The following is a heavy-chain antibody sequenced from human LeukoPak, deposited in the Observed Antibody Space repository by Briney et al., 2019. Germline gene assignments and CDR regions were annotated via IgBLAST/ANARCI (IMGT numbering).Heavy chain of an antibody. Sequence: GGSLRLSCSASGFTFTNYAMHWVRQAPGKGPEYVSAISSNGGSTYYAESVKGRFTISRDNSKNTLYLQMSSLRAEDTAVYYCARERGHLDYWGQGTLVTVSS. V-gene: IGHV3-64D*09. CDR3: ARERGHLDY. J-gene: IGHJ4*02. CDR1: GFTFTNYA. D-gene: IGHD6-25*01. CDR2: ISSNGGST.